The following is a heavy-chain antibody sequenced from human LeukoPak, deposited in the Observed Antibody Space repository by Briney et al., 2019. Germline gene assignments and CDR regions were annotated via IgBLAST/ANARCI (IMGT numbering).Heavy chain of an antibody. J-gene: IGHJ6*03. CDR3: ARAIAAAGGPYYYYMDV. V-gene: IGHV1-2*02. Sequence: ASVKVSCKASGYTFTFYDMHWVRQAPGQGLEWMGWINPNRGGTNYAPKFQGRVTMTRDTSISTAYMELSRLRSDDTAVYYCARAIAAAGGPYYYYMDVWGKGTTVAVSS. CDR2: INPNRGGT. CDR1: GYTFTFYD. D-gene: IGHD6-13*01.